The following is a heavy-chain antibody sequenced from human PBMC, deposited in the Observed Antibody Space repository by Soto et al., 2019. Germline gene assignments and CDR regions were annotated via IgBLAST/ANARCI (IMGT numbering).Heavy chain of an antibody. V-gene: IGHV4-59*08. CDR1: SGXDRSXN. J-gene: IGHJ6*02. D-gene: IGHD4-17*01. CDR2: VYYTGDT. Sequence: QVQLQQSGPRLVXXSETXSLTCTVSSGXDRSXNXGWIRQPPGRGLEWIGYVYYTGDTAYNPSLRGRVTISADTSTNDISLTLNSVTAADTAVYYCVRQGIDYLHGLVDVWGQGTTVSVSS. CDR3: VRQGIDYLHGLVDV.